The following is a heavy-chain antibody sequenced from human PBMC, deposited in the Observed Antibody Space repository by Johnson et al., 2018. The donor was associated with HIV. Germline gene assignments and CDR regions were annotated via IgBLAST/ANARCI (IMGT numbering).Heavy chain of an antibody. Sequence: QVQLVESGGGVVQPGRSLRLSCAASGFTFRSYGMHWVRQAPGKGLEWVAVISFDGCGKYYADSVTGRFTISRDNSKNTLYLQMNSLRAEDTAVYYCARERRAGVKGAFDIWGQGTMVTVSS. V-gene: IGHV3-30*03. CDR3: ARERRAGVKGAFDI. D-gene: IGHD2-21*01. J-gene: IGHJ3*02. CDR2: ISFDGCGK. CDR1: GFTFRSYG.